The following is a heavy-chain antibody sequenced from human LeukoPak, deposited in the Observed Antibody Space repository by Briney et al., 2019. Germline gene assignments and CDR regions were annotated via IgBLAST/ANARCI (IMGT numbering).Heavy chain of an antibody. CDR1: GGSINRSSYY. CDR2: IYYSGST. D-gene: IGHD2/OR15-2a*01. CDR3: AETTPFFYDSRCVPGYYFDH. V-gene: IGHV4-39*01. J-gene: IGHJ4*02. Sequence: SETLSLNCTVSGGSINRSSYYWGWIRQPPGKGLEWIGSIYYSGSTYYNPSLKSRVTISVDTSKKQVSLKLNSVTAADTAVYYCAETTPFFYDSRCVPGYYFDHWGQGTLVTVSS.